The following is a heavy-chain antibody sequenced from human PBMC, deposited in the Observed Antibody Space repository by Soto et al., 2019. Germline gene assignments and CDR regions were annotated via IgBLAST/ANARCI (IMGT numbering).Heavy chain of an antibody. D-gene: IGHD4-17*01. V-gene: IGHV1-18*01. CDR1: GYTFTSYG. CDR3: ARDRASAVTYFDY. Sequence: ASVKVSCKASGYTFTSYGINWVRQAPGQGLEWMGWISDYNANTNYAQKFQGRVTMTTDTSTSTAYMERRSLRSDDTAVYYCARDRASAVTYFDYWGQGTLVTVSS. CDR2: ISDYNANT. J-gene: IGHJ4*02.